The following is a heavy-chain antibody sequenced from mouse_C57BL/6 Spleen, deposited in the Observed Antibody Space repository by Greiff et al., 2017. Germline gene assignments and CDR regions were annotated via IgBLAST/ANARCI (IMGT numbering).Heavy chain of an antibody. CDR1: GYTFTSYW. V-gene: IGHV1-53*01. CDR2: INPSNGGT. D-gene: IGHD1-1*02. Sequence: QVQLQQPGTELVKPGASVKLSCKASGYTFTSYWMHWVKQRPGQGLEWIGNINPSNGGTNYNEKFKSKATLTVDKSSSTAYMQLSSLTSEDSAVYYCARGTLITMVRYYAMDYWGQGTSVTVSS. CDR3: ARGTLITMVRYYAMDY. J-gene: IGHJ4*01.